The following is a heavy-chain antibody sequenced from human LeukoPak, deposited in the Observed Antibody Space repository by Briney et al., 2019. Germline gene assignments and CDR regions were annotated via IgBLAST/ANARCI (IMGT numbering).Heavy chain of an antibody. D-gene: IGHD1-26*01. V-gene: IGHV4-39*01. CDR1: GGSISSANSY. CDR3: ARRRESLPFDS. J-gene: IGHJ4*02. CDR2: VYHLGST. Sequence: SETLSLTCTVSGGSISSANSYWGWIRQPPGKGLEWIASVYHLGSTYYNPSLKSRVSLSVDPSKNEFSLKLISVTAADTAVFYCARRRESLPFDSWGQGTLVTVSS.